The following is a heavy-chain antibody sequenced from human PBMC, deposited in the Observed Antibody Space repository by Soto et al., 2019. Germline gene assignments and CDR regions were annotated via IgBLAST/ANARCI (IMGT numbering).Heavy chain of an antibody. CDR1: GASISGFY. CDR3: VRDGTKTLRDWFDP. V-gene: IGHV4-4*07. D-gene: IGHD1-1*01. J-gene: IGHJ5*02. CDR2: IYATGTT. Sequence: SETLSLTCTVSGASISGFYWSWIRKSAGKGLEWNGRIYATGTTDYNPSLKSRVMMSVDTSKKQFSLKLRSVTAADTAVYYCVRDGTKTLRDWFDPWGQGISVTVSS.